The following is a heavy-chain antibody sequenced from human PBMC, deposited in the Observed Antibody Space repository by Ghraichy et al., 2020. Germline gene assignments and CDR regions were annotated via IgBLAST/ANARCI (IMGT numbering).Heavy chain of an antibody. D-gene: IGHD1-26*01. CDR1: GFTVSSNY. CDR3: AGVSGSYYTRAFDI. J-gene: IGHJ3*02. CDR2: IYSGGST. Sequence: GGSLRLSCAASGFTVSSNYMSWVRQAPGKGLEWVSVIYSGGSTYYADSVKGRFTISRDNSKNTLYLQMNSLRAEDTAVYYCAGVSGSYYTRAFDIWGQGTMVTVSS. V-gene: IGHV3-53*01.